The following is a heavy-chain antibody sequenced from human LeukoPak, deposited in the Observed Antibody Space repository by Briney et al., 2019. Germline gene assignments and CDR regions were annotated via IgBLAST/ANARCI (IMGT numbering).Heavy chain of an antibody. CDR3: ARGPLAVAAWFDY. Sequence: SVKVSCKASGGTFTSYAISWVRQAPGQGLEWMGRIIPILGIANYAQKFQGRVTITADKSTSTAYMELSSLRSEDTAVYYCARGPLAVAAWFDYWGQGTLVTVSS. CDR1: GGTFTSYA. D-gene: IGHD6-19*01. V-gene: IGHV1-69*04. J-gene: IGHJ4*02. CDR2: IIPILGIA.